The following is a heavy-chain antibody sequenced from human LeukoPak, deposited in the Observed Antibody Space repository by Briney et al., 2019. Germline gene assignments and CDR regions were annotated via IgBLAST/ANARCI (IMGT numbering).Heavy chain of an antibody. CDR2: IYYSGST. CDR1: GGSISSYY. J-gene: IGHJ5*02. D-gene: IGHD3-3*01. V-gene: IGHV4-59*01. CDR3: ARATYYDFWSGYRFDP. Sequence: SETLSLTCTVSGGSISSYYWSWIRQPPGKGLEWIGYIYYSGSTNYNPSLKSRVTISVDTSKNQFSLKLSSVTAADTAVYYCARATYYDFWSGYRFDPWGQGTLVTVSP.